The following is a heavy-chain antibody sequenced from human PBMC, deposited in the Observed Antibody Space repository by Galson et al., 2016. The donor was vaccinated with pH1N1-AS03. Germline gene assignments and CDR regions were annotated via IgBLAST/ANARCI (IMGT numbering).Heavy chain of an antibody. CDR1: GDSINRFY. Sequence: SETLSLTCTASGDSINRFYWGWIRQTPGKGLEWIGYLHYSGRSTYNPSLQSRVTISVDTSKNQFSLHVNSVTAADTAEYYCVTGGGWRVDYWGQGTPVTVS. J-gene: IGHJ4*02. CDR2: LHYSGRS. D-gene: IGHD2-15*01. V-gene: IGHV4-59*08. CDR3: VTGGGWRVDY.